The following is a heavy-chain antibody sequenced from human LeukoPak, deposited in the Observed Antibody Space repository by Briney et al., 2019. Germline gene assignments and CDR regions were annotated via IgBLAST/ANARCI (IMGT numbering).Heavy chain of an antibody. CDR1: GFTFSSYE. J-gene: IGHJ4*02. Sequence: GGSLRRSCAASGFTFSSYEMNWVRQAPGKGLEWVSYISSSGSTIYYAASVKGRFTISRDNAKNSLYLQMNSLRAEDTAVYYCARGKFWVFDFWGQGTLVTVSS. V-gene: IGHV3-48*03. CDR2: ISSSGSTI. D-gene: IGHD3-16*01. CDR3: ARGKFWVFDF.